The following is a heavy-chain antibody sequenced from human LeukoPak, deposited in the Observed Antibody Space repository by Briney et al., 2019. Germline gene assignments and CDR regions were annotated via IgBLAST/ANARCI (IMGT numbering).Heavy chain of an antibody. CDR3: TTVAMATTSGFDH. V-gene: IGHV3-73*01. D-gene: IGHD5-24*01. J-gene: IGHJ4*02. CDR1: GFTFSDSG. CDR2: VRSKANSYAT. Sequence: GGPLRLSCAASGFTFSDSGMHWVRQASGKGLEWVGHVRSKANSYATAYAASVRGRFTISRDDSKNTAFLQMKSLKTDDTAVYYCTTVAMATTSGFDHWGQGTQVTVSS.